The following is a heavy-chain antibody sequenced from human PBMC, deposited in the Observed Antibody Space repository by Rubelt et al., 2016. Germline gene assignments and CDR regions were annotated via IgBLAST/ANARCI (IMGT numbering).Heavy chain of an antibody. D-gene: IGHD4-17*01. Sequence: QVQLQQWGAGLLKPSETLSLTCAVYGGSFSGYYWSWIRQPPGKGLEWIGEINHSGSTNYNPSPKRRVTISVDTSKNQFSLKLSSVTAADTAVHYCARGGSTTGFDYWGQGTLVTVAS. CDR3: ARGGSTTGFDY. V-gene: IGHV4-34*01. CDR2: INHSGST. J-gene: IGHJ4*02. CDR1: GGSFSGYY.